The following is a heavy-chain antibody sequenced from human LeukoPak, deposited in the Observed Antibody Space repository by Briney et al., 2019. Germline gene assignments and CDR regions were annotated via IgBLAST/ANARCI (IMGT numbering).Heavy chain of an antibody. D-gene: IGHD3-22*01. V-gene: IGHV3-30*09. CDR1: GFSFSSYA. Sequence: GGSLRLSCAASGFSFSSYAMHWVRQAPGKGLEWVAVISFDGSNKYYADSVDGRFVISRDDSKNTLYMHLNSLRSEDTAFSYCARGSPSSGWFWYVEYWGQGTLVTVSS. CDR2: ISFDGSNK. CDR3: ARGSPSSGWFWYVEY. J-gene: IGHJ4*02.